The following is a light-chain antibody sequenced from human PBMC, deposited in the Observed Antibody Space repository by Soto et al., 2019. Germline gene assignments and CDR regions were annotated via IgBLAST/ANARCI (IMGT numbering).Light chain of an antibody. CDR2: DSN. J-gene: IGLJ2*01. Sequence: QSVLTQPPSVPAAPGQKVTISCSGSNSNIGTNYVSWYQHLPGTAPKLLIYDSNKRPSGIPDRFSGSKSGTSATLGISGLQTGDEADYYCGTWDNSLSAVVFGGGTKLTVL. CDR3: GTWDNSLSAVV. CDR1: NSNIGTNY. V-gene: IGLV1-51*01.